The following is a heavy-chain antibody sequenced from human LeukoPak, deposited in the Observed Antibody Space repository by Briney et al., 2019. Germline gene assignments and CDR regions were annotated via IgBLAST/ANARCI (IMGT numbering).Heavy chain of an antibody. CDR3: AGGIYSSGWYYYYYMDV. Sequence: SESLSLTCTVSGGSISSSGYYWGWIRQPPGKGLEWIGSIYYTGSVFYNPSLKSRVTISVDTSKNQFSLKLTSVTAADTAVYYCAGGIYSSGWYYYYYMDVWGKGTTVTVSS. V-gene: IGHV4-39*07. CDR1: GGSISSSGYY. CDR2: IYYTGSV. D-gene: IGHD6-19*01. J-gene: IGHJ6*03.